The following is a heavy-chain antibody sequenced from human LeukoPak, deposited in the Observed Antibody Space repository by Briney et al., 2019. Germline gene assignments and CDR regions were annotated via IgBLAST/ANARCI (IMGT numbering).Heavy chain of an antibody. V-gene: IGHV3-30-3*01. Sequence: GGSLRLSCAASGFTFRNYAMHWVRQAPGKGLEWVATLTYDGSDKDYADSVKGRFTISRDNSKNTLYLQMNGLRAEDTAVYFCARDLAESYLFDYWGQGTLVTGSS. CDR3: ARDLAESYLFDY. CDR2: LTYDGSDK. D-gene: IGHD3-10*01. CDR1: GFTFRNYA. J-gene: IGHJ4*02.